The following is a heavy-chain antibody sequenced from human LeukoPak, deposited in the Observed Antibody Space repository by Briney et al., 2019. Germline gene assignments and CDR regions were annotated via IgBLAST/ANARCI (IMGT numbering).Heavy chain of an antibody. Sequence: GGSLRLSCAASGFTFDDYGMSWVRQAPGKGLEWVSSINWNGGSTGYADAVKGRFTISRDNAKNSLYLQMNSLRAEDTAVYYCAGINDYGDPTGAFDIWGQGTMVTVSS. CDR2: INWNGGST. V-gene: IGHV3-20*04. CDR1: GFTFDDYG. CDR3: AGINDYGDPTGAFDI. J-gene: IGHJ3*02. D-gene: IGHD4-17*01.